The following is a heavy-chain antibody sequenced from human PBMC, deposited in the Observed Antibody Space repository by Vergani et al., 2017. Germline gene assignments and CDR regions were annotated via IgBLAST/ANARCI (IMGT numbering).Heavy chain of an antibody. CDR3: ARDEWPRRDYYFDY. Sequence: QVQLVQSGAEVKKPGSSAKVSCKASGGTFSSYAISWVRQAPGQGLEWMGRIIPILGIANYAQKFQGRVTITADKSTSTAYMELSSLRSEDTAVYYCARDEWPRRDYYFDYWGQGTLVTVSS. CDR2: IIPILGIA. CDR1: GGTFSSYA. J-gene: IGHJ4*02. D-gene: IGHD3-3*01. V-gene: IGHV1-69*04.